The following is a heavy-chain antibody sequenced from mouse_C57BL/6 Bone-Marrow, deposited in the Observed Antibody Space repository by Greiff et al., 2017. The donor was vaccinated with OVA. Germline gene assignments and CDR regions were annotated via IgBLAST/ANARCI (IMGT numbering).Heavy chain of an antibody. CDR3: ASNYGSSPFDY. V-gene: IGHV1-62-2*01. CDR1: GYTFTEYT. CDR2: FYPGSGSI. Sequence: VQLQQSGAELVKPGASVKLSCKASGYTFTEYTIHWVKQRSGQGLEWIGWFYPGSGSIKYNEKFKDKATLTADKSSSTVYMQLNSLTSEDSAVYYCASNYGSSPFDYWGQGTTLTVSS. J-gene: IGHJ2*01. D-gene: IGHD1-1*01.